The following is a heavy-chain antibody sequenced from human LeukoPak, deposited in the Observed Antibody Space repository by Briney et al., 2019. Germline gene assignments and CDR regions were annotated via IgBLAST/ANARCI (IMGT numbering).Heavy chain of an antibody. CDR2: IYCSGST. CDR3: ARGPYDFWSEYYFDY. CDR1: SGFMRSSSYY. Sequence: SEPLSLICTVSSGFMRSSSYYCGWIPKPPAEGLEWIGSIYCSGSTCYTPSLKSRVTISVDTTKQQFSLKLSSVTAADTAVYYSARGPYDFWSEYYFDYWGRETLVTVSS. V-gene: IGHV4-39*07. D-gene: IGHD3-3*01. J-gene: IGHJ4*02.